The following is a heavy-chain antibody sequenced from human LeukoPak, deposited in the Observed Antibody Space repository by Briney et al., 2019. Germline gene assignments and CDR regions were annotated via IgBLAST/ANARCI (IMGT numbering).Heavy chain of an antibody. J-gene: IGHJ4*02. V-gene: IGHV1-8*01. CDR3: ARVRRYYDSGAYYYND. CDR2: MSPNSGNT. D-gene: IGHD3-22*01. Sequence: ASVKVSCKASGSTFPSYDINWVRQATGQGLEWMGWMSPNSGNTGYAQKFHGRVIMTRNTSISTAYMELSSLRSEDTAVYYCARVRRYYDSGAYYYNDWGQGTLVTVSS. CDR1: GSTFPSYD.